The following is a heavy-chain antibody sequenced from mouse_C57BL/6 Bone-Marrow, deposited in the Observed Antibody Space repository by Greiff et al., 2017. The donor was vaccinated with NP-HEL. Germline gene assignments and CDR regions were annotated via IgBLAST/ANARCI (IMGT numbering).Heavy chain of an antibody. J-gene: IGHJ2*01. CDR2: IDPANGNT. CDR1: GFNIKNTY. D-gene: IGHD1-1*01. CDR3: ARERYYYGSSHYYFDY. Sequence: EVKLQESVAELVRPGASVKLSCTASGFNIKNTYMHWVKQRPEQGLEWIGRIDPANGNTKYAPKFQGKATITADTSSNTAYLQLSSLTSEDTAIYYCARERYYYGSSHYYFDYWGQGTTLTVSS. V-gene: IGHV14-3*01.